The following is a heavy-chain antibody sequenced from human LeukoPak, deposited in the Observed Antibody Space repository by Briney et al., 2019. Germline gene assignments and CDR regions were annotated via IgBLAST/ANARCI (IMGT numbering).Heavy chain of an antibody. J-gene: IGHJ4*02. CDR1: GYTFTGYY. V-gene: IGHV1-2*02. CDR3: ARDVDTAMVSRFDY. D-gene: IGHD5-18*01. CDR2: INPNSGGT. Sequence: ASVKVSCKASGYTFTGYYMHWVRQAPGQGLEWMGWINPNSGGTNYAQTFQGRVTMTRDASISTAYMELSRLRSADTAVYNCARDVDTAMVSRFDYWGQGTLVTVSS.